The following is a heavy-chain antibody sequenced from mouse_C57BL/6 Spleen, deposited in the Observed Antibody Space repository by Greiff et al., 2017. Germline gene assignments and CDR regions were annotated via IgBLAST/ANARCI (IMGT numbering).Heavy chain of an antibody. V-gene: IGHV14-2*01. J-gene: IGHJ4*01. CDR1: GFNIKDYY. CDR3: ARPGGAYDGCLPYYAMDY. D-gene: IGHD2-3*01. Sequence: VQLKQSGAELVKPGASVKLSCTASGFNIKDYYMHWVKQRTEQGLEWIGRIDPEDGETKYAPKFQGKATITADTSSNTAYLQLSSLTSEDTAVYYCARPGGAYDGCLPYYAMDYWGHGASVSVSS. CDR2: IDPEDGET.